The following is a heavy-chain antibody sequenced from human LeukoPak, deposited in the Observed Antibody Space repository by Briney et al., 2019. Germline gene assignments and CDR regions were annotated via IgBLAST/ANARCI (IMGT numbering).Heavy chain of an antibody. D-gene: IGHD3-3*02. CDR3: ARDYILPLETDNGDGFAI. CDR1: GYTFTSYG. J-gene: IGHJ3*02. CDR2: ISAYNGKT. Sequence: ASVKVSCKASGYTFTSYGLNWVRQTPGQGLEWMGWISAYNGKTNYAQKLQGRVTLTTDTSTSTAYMELRSLRSDDTAVYFCARDYILPLETDNGDGFAIWGQGTVVTVSS. V-gene: IGHV1-18*01.